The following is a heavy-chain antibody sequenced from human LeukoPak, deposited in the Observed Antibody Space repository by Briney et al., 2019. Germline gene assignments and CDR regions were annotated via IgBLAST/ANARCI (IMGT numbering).Heavy chain of an antibody. CDR1: GFTFTNFA. Sequence: GGSLRLSCAASGFTFTNFAMNWVRQAPGKGLEWVSSISESGDDTAYADSVKGRFTISRDNSKNTLYLQMNSLRAEDTAVYYCAKDRIYDSSGYYPEGSDYWGQGTLVTVSS. V-gene: IGHV3-23*01. J-gene: IGHJ4*02. D-gene: IGHD3-22*01. CDR3: AKDRIYDSSGYYPEGSDY. CDR2: ISESGDDT.